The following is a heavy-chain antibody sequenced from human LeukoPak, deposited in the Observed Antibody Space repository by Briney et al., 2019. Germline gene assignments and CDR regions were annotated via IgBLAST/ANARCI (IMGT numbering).Heavy chain of an antibody. CDR1: GFTVSSNY. Sequence: TGGSLRLSCAASGFTVSSNYMSWIRQAPGKGLEWVSSISSSSSYIYYADSVKGRFTISRDNAKNSLYLQMNSLRAEDTAVYYCARDLSGWPKEVYFDYWGQGTLVTVSS. J-gene: IGHJ4*02. D-gene: IGHD6-19*01. CDR3: ARDLSGWPKEVYFDY. V-gene: IGHV3-21*01. CDR2: ISSSSSYI.